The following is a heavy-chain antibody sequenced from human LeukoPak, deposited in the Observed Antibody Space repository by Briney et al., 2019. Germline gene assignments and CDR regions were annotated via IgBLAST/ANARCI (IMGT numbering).Heavy chain of an antibody. D-gene: IGHD1-14*01. CDR2: ISSSGSTI. J-gene: IGHJ5*02. V-gene: IGHV3-11*01. CDR1: GFTFSDYY. CDR3: AREATVSPISRTGWFDP. Sequence: GGSLRLSCAASGFTFSDYYMSWIRQAPGKGLEWVSYISSSGSTIYYADFVKGRFTISRDNAKNSLYLQMNSLRAEDTAVYYCAREATVSPISRTGWFDPWGQGTLVTVSS.